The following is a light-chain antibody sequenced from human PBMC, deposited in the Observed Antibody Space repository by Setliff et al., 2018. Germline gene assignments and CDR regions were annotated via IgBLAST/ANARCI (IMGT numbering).Light chain of an antibody. CDR3: AAWDDILKAVV. J-gene: IGLJ3*02. CDR2: RDS. Sequence: QSVLTQPPSASGTPGQRVTISCSGSSSNIGTKTVNWYQQLPGVAPKLLIHRDSQRPSGVPDRFSGSKSGTSASLAISGLLSEDEADYYCAAWDDILKAVVFGGGTKVTVL. V-gene: IGLV1-44*01. CDR1: SSNIGTKT.